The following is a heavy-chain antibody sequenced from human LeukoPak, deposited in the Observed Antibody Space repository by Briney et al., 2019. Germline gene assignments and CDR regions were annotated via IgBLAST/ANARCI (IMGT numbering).Heavy chain of an antibody. V-gene: IGHV3-7*01. Sequence: GGSLRLSCAASGFTFSSYWMTWVRQAPGKGPEWVANIKQDGSEKYYVDSVKGRFTISRDNAKNSLSLQMNSLRAEDTAVYYCARDDEAWYFDLWGRGTLVTVSS. CDR1: GFTFSSYW. J-gene: IGHJ2*01. CDR3: ARDDEAWYFDL. CDR2: IKQDGSEK.